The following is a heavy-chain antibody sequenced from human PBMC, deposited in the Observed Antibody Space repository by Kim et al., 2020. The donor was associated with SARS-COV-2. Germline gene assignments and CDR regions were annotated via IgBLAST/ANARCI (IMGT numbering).Heavy chain of an antibody. CDR3: ARSRRVPANTYYYGMDV. CDR1: GGTFSSYA. CDR2: IIPIFGTA. D-gene: IGHD2-2*01. Sequence: SVKVSCKASGGTFSSYAISWVRQAPGQGLEWMGGIIPIFGTANYAQKFQGRVTITADESTSTAYMELSSLRSEDTAVYYCARSRRVPANTYYYGMDVWGQGTTVTVSS. V-gene: IGHV1-69*13. J-gene: IGHJ6*02.